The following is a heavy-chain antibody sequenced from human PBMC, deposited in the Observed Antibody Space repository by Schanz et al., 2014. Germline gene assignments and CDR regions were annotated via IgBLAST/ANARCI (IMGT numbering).Heavy chain of an antibody. D-gene: IGHD6-25*01. J-gene: IGHJ5*02. CDR2: IIPVLAIA. CDR3: ARGQRRTIGRPFGP. CDR1: GGTFSSYT. V-gene: IGHV1-69*09. Sequence: QVQLVQSGAEVKKPGSSVKVSCTASGGTFSSYTISWIRQAPGQGLEWMGRIIPVLAIADYAQKFQGRVTITADKSTFTAYMELSSLASEDTAVYYCARGQRRTIGRPFGPWGQGTLVTVSS.